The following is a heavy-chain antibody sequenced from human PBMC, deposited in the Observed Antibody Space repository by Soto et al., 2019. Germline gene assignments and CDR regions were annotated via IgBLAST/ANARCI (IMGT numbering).Heavy chain of an antibody. CDR1: GGSISSAAYY. J-gene: IGHJ3*02. V-gene: IGHV4-31*03. D-gene: IGHD3-22*01. CDR3: ARVYDTSGYPAAGGAFDI. CDR2: IYYSGST. Sequence: QVQLQESGPGLVKPSQTLSLTCTVSGGSISSAAYYWSWIRQHPGKGLEWIGYIYYSGSTYYNPSLKSRLTISVDTSKKQFSLKLCSVTAADTGVYYCARVYDTSGYPAAGGAFDIWGQGTMVTVSS.